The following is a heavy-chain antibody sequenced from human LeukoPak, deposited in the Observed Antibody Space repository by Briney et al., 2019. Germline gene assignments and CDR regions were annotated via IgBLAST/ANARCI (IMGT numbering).Heavy chain of an antibody. V-gene: IGHV3-9*01. CDR1: GFTFDDYA. J-gene: IGHJ6*02. CDR3: AKDMPTDYYYGMDV. D-gene: IGHD4-17*01. CDR2: ISWNSGSI. Sequence: QAGRSLRLSCAASGFTFDDYAMHWVRQAPGKGLEWVSCISWNSGSIGYADSVKGRFTISRDNAKNSLYLQMNSLRAEDTALYYCAKDMPTDYYYGMDVWGQGTTVTVSS.